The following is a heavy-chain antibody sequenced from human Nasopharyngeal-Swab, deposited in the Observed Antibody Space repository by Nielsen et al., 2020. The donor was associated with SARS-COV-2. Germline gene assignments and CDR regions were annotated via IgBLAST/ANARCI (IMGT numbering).Heavy chain of an antibody. V-gene: IGHV3-23*01. CDR2: ISGSGGST. Sequence: GSLRLSCAASGFTFSSYAMSWVRQAPGKGPEWVSAISGSGGSTYYADSVKGRFTISRDNSKNTLYLQMNSLRAEDTAVYYCARDSISADLSDYWGQGTLVTVSS. D-gene: IGHD2/OR15-2a*01. J-gene: IGHJ4*02. CDR3: ARDSISADLSDY. CDR1: GFTFSSYA.